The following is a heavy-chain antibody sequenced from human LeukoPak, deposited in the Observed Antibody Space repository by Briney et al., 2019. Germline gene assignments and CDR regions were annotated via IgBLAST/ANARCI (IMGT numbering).Heavy chain of an antibody. CDR2: INHSGST. Sequence: SETLSLTCAVYGGSFSGYYWSWIRQPPGKGLEWIGEINHSGSTNYNPSLKSRVTISVDTSKNQFSLKLSSVTAADTAVYYCARHPLDYYDSSGYAPRWWFDPWGQGTLVTVSS. D-gene: IGHD3-22*01. CDR1: GGSFSGYY. V-gene: IGHV4-34*01. J-gene: IGHJ5*02. CDR3: ARHPLDYYDSSGYAPRWWFDP.